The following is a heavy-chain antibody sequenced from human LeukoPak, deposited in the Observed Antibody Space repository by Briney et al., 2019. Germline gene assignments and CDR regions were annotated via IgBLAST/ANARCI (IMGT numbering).Heavy chain of an antibody. Sequence: GGSLRLSCAVSGFTFRNYWMSWVRQAPGKGLEWVANINQDGSVINYVDSVKRRFTISRDNAKNSLYLQMSSLRPEDTAVYYCARAGAMTRIGAFDILGQGTMVTVSS. V-gene: IGHV3-7*01. CDR1: GFTFRNYW. J-gene: IGHJ3*02. CDR2: INQDGSVI. CDR3: ARAGAMTRIGAFDI. D-gene: IGHD3-22*01.